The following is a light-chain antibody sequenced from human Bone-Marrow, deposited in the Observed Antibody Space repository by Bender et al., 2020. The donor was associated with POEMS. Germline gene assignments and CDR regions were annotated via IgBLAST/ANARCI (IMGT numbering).Light chain of an antibody. J-gene: IGLJ3*02. CDR3: AVWDDSLNGWV. V-gene: IGLV1-44*01. Sequence: QSVLTQPPSASGTPGQRATISCSGGSSNIGAHAVNWYQPLPGTAPKLLIYSSHRRPSEVPDRFSGSRSGTSASLAISGLQSEDEADYYCAVWDDSLNGWVFGGGTKLTVL. CDR2: SSH. CDR1: SSNIGAHA.